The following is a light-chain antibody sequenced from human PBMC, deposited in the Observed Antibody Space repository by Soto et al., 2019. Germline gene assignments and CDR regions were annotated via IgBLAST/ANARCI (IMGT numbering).Light chain of an antibody. J-gene: IGKJ2*01. CDR1: QSVSSN. CDR3: QQYNSWPLL. V-gene: IGKV3-15*01. CDR2: GAS. Sequence: EIVMTQSPATLSVSPGERATLSCRASQSVSSNLAWYQQKPGQAPRLLIYGASTRATGIPARFSGSGSGTEFTLTISSLQSEDFAVYYCQQYNSWPLLFGQGTKLEIK.